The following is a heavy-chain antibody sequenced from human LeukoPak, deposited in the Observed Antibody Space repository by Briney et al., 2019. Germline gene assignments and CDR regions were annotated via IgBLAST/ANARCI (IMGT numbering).Heavy chain of an antibody. CDR2: ISGRGASK. V-gene: IGHV3-23*01. CDR1: ELTFNNYA. D-gene: IGHD2-2*01. J-gene: IGHJ4*02. Sequence: GGSLRLSCAVSELTFNNYAMSWVRRAPGKGLEWVSGISGRGASKYYADSVKGRFTISRDNSKNTLYLQMNSLRAEDTAVYYCAKGVVVAPDVTPFDYWGQGTLVTVSS. CDR3: AKGVVVAPDVTPFDY.